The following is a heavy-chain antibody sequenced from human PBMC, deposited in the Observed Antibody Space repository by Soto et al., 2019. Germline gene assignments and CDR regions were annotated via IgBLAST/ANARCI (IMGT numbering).Heavy chain of an antibody. V-gene: IGHV3-33*06. CDR2: IWYDGGNT. CDR1: GFFLRDFG. Sequence: GGSLRLSCVASGFFLRDFGMHWGRQAPGKGLEWVSVIWYDGGNTYHGESVKGRFTMSRDNSKNTLYLQMDSLRPEDTAVYYCAKDSPPGVPYDILTPYWGQGTLVTVSS. D-gene: IGHD3-9*01. J-gene: IGHJ4*02. CDR3: AKDSPPGVPYDILTPY.